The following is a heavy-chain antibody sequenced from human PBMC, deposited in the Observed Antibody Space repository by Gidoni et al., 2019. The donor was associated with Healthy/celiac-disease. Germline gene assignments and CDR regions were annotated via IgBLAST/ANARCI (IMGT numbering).Heavy chain of an antibody. J-gene: IGHJ6*02. Sequence: QVQLVASGGGVVQPGRSLRPSCAASGFPFSSYAMHWVRTAPGKGLEWVAVRSYDGSNKDDADSVKGRFTISRDNSKNTLYLQMNSLRAEDTAVDYCARDYIAAAGTWYYYYGMDVWGQGTTVTVSS. V-gene: IGHV3-30-3*01. CDR2: RSYDGSNK. D-gene: IGHD6-13*01. CDR3: ARDYIAAAGTWYYYYGMDV. CDR1: GFPFSSYA.